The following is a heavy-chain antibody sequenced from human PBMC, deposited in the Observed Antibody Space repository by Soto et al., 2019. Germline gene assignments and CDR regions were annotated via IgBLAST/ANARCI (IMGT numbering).Heavy chain of an antibody. J-gene: IGHJ4*02. CDR1: GGSISSDSYY. CDR2: IYYRGNA. CDR3: ARQLGYCSGNSCFEIDY. V-gene: IGHV4-31*03. D-gene: IGHD2-15*01. Sequence: PSETLSLTCTVCGGSISSDSYYWTWIRQYPGKGLEWIGYIYYRGNAYYNPSLKSRVTISVDTSKNQFSLKLSSVTAADTAVYYCARQLGYCSGNSCFEIDYWGQGTLVTVSS.